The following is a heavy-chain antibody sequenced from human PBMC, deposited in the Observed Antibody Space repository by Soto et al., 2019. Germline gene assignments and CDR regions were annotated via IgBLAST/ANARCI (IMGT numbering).Heavy chain of an antibody. D-gene: IGHD3-10*01. J-gene: IGHJ6*02. Sequence: EVELVESGGGLVKPGGPLTLSCEGSGFTFRNAWMSWVRQAPGKGLEWVGRIKSKSDGETTDYAVPVKGRFTISRDDSKNTFYLRMSSLKSEDTAVYYCTTDRILWVGEYTFAMDVWGQGTTVTVSS. CDR3: TTDRILWVGEYTFAMDV. CDR2: IKSKSDGETT. CDR1: GFTFRNAW. V-gene: IGHV3-15*01.